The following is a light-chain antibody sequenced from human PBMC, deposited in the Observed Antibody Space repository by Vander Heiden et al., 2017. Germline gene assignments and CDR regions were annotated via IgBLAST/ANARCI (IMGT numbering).Light chain of an antibody. Sequence: DIVMTQSPDSLAGSLGERATINCKSSQSVLYSSNNKNYLAWYQQKPGQPPKLLIYWASTRESGVPDRFSGSGSGTDFTLTISSLQAEDVAVHYCQQYYSTPLTFGGGTKVEIK. J-gene: IGKJ4*01. V-gene: IGKV4-1*01. CDR2: WAS. CDR3: QQYYSTPLT. CDR1: QSVLYSSNNKNY.